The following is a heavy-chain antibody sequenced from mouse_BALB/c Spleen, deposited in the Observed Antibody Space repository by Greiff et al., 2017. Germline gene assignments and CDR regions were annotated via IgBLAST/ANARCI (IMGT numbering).Heavy chain of an antibody. V-gene: IGHV5-9-4*01. D-gene: IGHD2-2*01. CDR3: ARAYGYDGDWFAY. Sequence: EVQLVESGGGLVKPGGSLKLSCAASGFTFSSYAMPWVRQSPEKGLEWVAEICSGGSYTYYPDTVTGRITIARDNAKNTVYLEMSSLRSEDTAMYDGARAYGYDGDWFAYWGQGTRVTVSA. CDR1: GFTFSSYA. J-gene: IGHJ3*01. CDR2: ICSGGSYT.